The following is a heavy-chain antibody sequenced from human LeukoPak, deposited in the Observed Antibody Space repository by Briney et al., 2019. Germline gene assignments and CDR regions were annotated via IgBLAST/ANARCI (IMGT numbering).Heavy chain of an antibody. CDR1: GYTFTGYY. J-gene: IGHJ5*02. CDR2: INPNSGGT. CDR3: ASGDYGDYEGWFDP. D-gene: IGHD4-17*01. V-gene: IGHV1-2*02. Sequence: VASVKVSCKASGYTFTGYYIHWVRQAPGQGLEWMGWINPNSGGTNYAQKFQGRVTMTRDTSISTAYMELSRLRSDDTVVYYCASGDYGDYEGWFDPWGQGTLVTVSS.